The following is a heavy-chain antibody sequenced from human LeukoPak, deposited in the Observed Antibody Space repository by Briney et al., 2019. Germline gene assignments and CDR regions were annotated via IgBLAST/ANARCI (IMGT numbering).Heavy chain of an antibody. V-gene: IGHV3-30*02. CDR2: IRYDGSNK. CDR1: GFTFSSYG. J-gene: IGHJ6*04. CDR3: AKDKVALTGGRVDV. Sequence: GGSLRLSCAASGFTFSSYGMHWVRQAPGKWLEWVAFIRYDGSNKYYADSVKGRFTISRDNSKNTLYLQMNSLRAEDTAVYYCAKDKVALTGGRVDVWGKGTTVTVSS. D-gene: IGHD7-27*01.